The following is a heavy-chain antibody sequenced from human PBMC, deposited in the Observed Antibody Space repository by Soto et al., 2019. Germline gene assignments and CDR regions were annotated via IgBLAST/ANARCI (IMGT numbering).Heavy chain of an antibody. J-gene: IGHJ3*02. V-gene: IGHV1-46*01. CDR2: INPSGGST. Sequence: ASVKVSCKASGYTFTSYYMHWVRQAPGQGLEWMGIINPSGGSTSYAQKFQGRVTMTRDTSTSTVYMELSSLRSEDTAVYYCARDTQHTYYDILTGYTLGAFDIWRQGIMVTVSS. CDR3: ARDTQHTYYDILTGYTLGAFDI. D-gene: IGHD3-9*01. CDR1: GYTFTSYY.